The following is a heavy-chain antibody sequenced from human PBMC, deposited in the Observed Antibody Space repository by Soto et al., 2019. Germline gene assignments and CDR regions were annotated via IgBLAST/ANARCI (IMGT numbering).Heavy chain of an antibody. D-gene: IGHD3-3*01. J-gene: IGHJ4*02. CDR2: FDPEDGET. V-gene: IGHV1-24*01. CDR1: GYTLTELS. CDR3: ATPTIFGVVKGNYFDY. Sequence: ASVKVSCKVSGYTLTELSMHWVRQAPGKGLEWMGGFDPEDGETIYAQKFQGRVTMTEDTSTDTAYMELSSLRSEDTAVYYCATPTIFGVVKGNYFDYWGQGTLVTVSS.